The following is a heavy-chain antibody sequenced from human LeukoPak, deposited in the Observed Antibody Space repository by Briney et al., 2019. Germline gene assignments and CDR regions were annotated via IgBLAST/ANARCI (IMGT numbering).Heavy chain of an antibody. V-gene: IGHV4-39*01. CDR3: ARQAWNQRFDS. D-gene: IGHD1-14*01. J-gene: IGHJ4*02. CDR2: IYYGGST. Sequence: PSETLSLTCTVSGGSISSSSYYWGWIRQPPGKGLEWIASIYYGGSTYYNPSLKSRVTISVDTSKKQFSLKLSSVTAADTAVYYCARQAWNQRFDSWGQGTLVTVSS. CDR1: GGSISSSSYY.